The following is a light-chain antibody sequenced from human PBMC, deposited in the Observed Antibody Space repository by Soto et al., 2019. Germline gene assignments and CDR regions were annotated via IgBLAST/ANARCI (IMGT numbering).Light chain of an antibody. V-gene: IGKV3-20*01. CDR3: QQYGSSPWT. J-gene: IGKJ1*01. CDR1: QSVSSSY. CDR2: GAS. Sequence: EIVVTQSPGTLALSPGERATLSCRASQSVSSSYLAWYQQKPGQAPRPLIYGASSRAIGIPDRFSGSGSGTDFTLTISRLEPEDFAVYYCQQYGSSPWTSGQGSKVDI.